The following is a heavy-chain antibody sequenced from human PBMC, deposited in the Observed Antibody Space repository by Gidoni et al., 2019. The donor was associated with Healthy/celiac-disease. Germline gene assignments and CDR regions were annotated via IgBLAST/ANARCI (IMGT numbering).Heavy chain of an antibody. CDR3: ARVRYYDFWSGYLREYYFDY. CDR1: GGTFSSYA. J-gene: IGHJ4*02. Sequence: QVQLVQSGAEVKKPGSSVKVSCKASGGTFSSYAISWVRQAPGQGLEWMGGISPIFGTANYAQKFQGRVTITADESTSTAYMELSSLRSEDTAVYYCARVRYYDFWSGYLREYYFDYWGQGTLVTVSS. CDR2: ISPIFGTA. V-gene: IGHV1-69*01. D-gene: IGHD3-3*01.